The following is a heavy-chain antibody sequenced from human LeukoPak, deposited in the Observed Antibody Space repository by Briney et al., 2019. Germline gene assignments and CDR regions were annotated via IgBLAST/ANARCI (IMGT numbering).Heavy chain of an antibody. CDR2: SSSRSRTI. J-gene: IGHJ4*02. CDR3: ARDRYGDYQVTN. CDR1: AFTFSSYS. Sequence: PGRSLRLSCAAAAFTFSSYSMSWVRPAAGEGMGWDVYSSSRSRTIYYADSVTVRFTISRDNAKNALYLQMNSLRAEDTAVYYCARDRYGDYQVTNWGQGTLVTVSS. D-gene: IGHD4-17*01. V-gene: IGHV3-48*01.